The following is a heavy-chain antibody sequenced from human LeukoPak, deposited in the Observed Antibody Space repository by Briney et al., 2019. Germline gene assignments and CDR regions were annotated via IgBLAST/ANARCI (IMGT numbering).Heavy chain of an antibody. J-gene: IGHJ4*02. D-gene: IGHD7-27*01. V-gene: IGHV3-23*01. Sequence: RTGGSLRLSCAASGFIFSNAWMSWVRQTPGKGLEWVSAISGSGGSTYYADSVKGRFTISRDNSKNTLYLQMNSLRAEDTAVYYCAKAAGVSSPVDYWGQGTLVTVSS. CDR1: GFIFSNAW. CDR2: ISGSGGST. CDR3: AKAAGVSSPVDY.